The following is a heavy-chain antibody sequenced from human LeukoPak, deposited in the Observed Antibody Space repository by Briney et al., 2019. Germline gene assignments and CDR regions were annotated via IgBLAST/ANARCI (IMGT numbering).Heavy chain of an antibody. D-gene: IGHD3-9*01. Sequence: SVKVSCKASGGTFSSYAISWVRQAPGQGLEWMGRIIPILGIANYAQKFQGRVTITADKSTSTAHMELSSLRSEDTAVYYCARDVYDILTGYYKHTYGMDVWGQGTTVTVSS. J-gene: IGHJ6*02. CDR1: GGTFSSYA. CDR2: IIPILGIA. V-gene: IGHV1-69*04. CDR3: ARDVYDILTGYYKHTYGMDV.